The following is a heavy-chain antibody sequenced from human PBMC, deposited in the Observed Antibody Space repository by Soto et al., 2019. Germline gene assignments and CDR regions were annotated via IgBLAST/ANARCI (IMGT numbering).Heavy chain of an antibody. CDR3: ARERGSGWTFDY. V-gene: IGHV3-48*01. Sequence: GGSLRLSCAASGFTFITYSMNWVRQAPWKGLEWVSSISSSSTIYYADSVKGRFTISRDNVQNSLYLQMHSLRAEDTAVYYCARERGSGWTFDYWGQGTLVTVSS. D-gene: IGHD6-19*01. CDR2: ISSSSTI. J-gene: IGHJ4*02. CDR1: GFTFITYS.